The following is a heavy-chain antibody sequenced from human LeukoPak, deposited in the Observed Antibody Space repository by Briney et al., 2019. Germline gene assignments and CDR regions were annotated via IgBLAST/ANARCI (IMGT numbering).Heavy chain of an antibody. CDR2: IYTSGST. CDR3: ARVVVVVPAAIKRPTDYMDV. J-gene: IGHJ6*03. D-gene: IGHD2-2*01. CDR1: GGSISSYY. V-gene: IGHV4-4*07. Sequence: SETLSLTCTVSGGSISSYYWSWIRQPAGKGLEWIGRIYTSGSTNYNPSPKSRVTMSVDTSKNQFSLKLSSVTAADTAVYYCARVVVVVPAAIKRPTDYMDVWGKGTTVTVSS.